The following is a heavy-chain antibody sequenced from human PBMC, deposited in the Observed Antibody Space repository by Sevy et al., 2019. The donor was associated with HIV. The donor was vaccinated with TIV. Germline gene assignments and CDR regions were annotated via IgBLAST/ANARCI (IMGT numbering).Heavy chain of an antibody. CDR1: GGSIISYY. CDR2: IYYSGST. D-gene: IGHD3-10*01. J-gene: IGHJ4*02. V-gene: IGHV4-59*01. Sequence: SETLSLTCTVSGGSIISYYWSWIRQPPGKGLEWIGYIYYSGSTNYNPSLKSRVTISVDTSKNQFSLKLSSVTAADTAVYYCAREGRASNSSFDYWGQGTLVTVSS. CDR3: AREGRASNSSFDY.